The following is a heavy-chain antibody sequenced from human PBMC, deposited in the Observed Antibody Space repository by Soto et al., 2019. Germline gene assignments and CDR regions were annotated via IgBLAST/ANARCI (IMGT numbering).Heavy chain of an antibody. Sequence: QVQLQESGPGLVRPSQTLSLTCTVSGASMSSSAHYWSWFRQHPGQGLEWIGYISYLGDTYYNPPLRSRVTISADMSTNLFSPELSSVTAADTAVYYCARSDGSGNYHESLFRFWGQGALVTVSS. J-gene: IGHJ4*02. D-gene: IGHD3-10*01. CDR1: GASMSSSAHY. V-gene: IGHV4-31*03. CDR3: ARSDGSGNYHESLFRF. CDR2: ISYLGDT.